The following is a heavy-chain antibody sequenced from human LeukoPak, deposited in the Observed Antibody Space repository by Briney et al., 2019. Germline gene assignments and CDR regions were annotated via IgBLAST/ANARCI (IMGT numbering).Heavy chain of an antibody. V-gene: IGHV4-30-4*08. D-gene: IGHD5-18*01. CDR1: GGSINSADSY. CDR2: IFYTGST. Sequence: PSQTLSLTCTVSGGSINSADSYWSWIRQHSGKGLEWIGYIFYTGSTYYNPSLKSRVTISVDRSKNQFSLKLSSVTAADTAVYYCARYSYGSHFDYWGQGTLVTVSS. CDR3: ARYSYGSHFDY. J-gene: IGHJ4*02.